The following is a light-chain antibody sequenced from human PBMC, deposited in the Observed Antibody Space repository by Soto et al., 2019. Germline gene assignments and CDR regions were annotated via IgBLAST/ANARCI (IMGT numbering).Light chain of an antibody. Sequence: DIQLTQSPSFLSASVGDRVTITCRASQGISSYLAWYQQKPGKAPKLLIYAASTLQSGVPSRFSGSGSGTEFTFTISSLQPEDFATYYCQQLNSYLWTFGQGTKVEIK. V-gene: IGKV1-9*01. CDR1: QGISSY. CDR3: QQLNSYLWT. CDR2: AAS. J-gene: IGKJ1*01.